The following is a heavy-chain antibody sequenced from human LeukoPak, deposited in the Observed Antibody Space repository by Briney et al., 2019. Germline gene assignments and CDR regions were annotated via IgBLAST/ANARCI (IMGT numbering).Heavy chain of an antibody. CDR1: GGSISSSSYY. V-gene: IGHV4-39*07. D-gene: IGHD6-13*01. CDR2: IYYSGST. CDR3: ARGFGYSSSWYLGLIYFDY. J-gene: IGHJ4*02. Sequence: SETLSLTCTVSGGSISSSSYYWGWIRQPPGKGLEWIGSIYYSGSTNYNPSLKSRVTISVDTSKNQFSLKLSSVTAADTAVYYCARGFGYSSSWYLGLIYFDYWGQGTLVTVSS.